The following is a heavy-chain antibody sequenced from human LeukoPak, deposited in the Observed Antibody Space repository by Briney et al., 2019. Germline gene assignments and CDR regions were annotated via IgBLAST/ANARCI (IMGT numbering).Heavy chain of an antibody. CDR2: ISAYNGST. CDR3: ARGLLQWSPPGAFDI. V-gene: IGHV1-18*01. Sequence: ASVKVSRKASGYTFTSYGISWVRQAPGQGLEWMGWISAYNGSTNYAQKLQGRVTMTTDTSTSTAYMELRSLRSDDTAVYYCARGLLQWSPPGAFDIWGQGTMVTVSS. CDR1: GYTFTSYG. J-gene: IGHJ3*02. D-gene: IGHD4-23*01.